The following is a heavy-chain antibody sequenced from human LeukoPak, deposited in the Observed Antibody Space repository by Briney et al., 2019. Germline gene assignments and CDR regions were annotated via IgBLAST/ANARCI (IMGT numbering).Heavy chain of an antibody. D-gene: IGHD5-18*01. Sequence: GGSLRLSCAASGFTFDDYAMHWVRQAPGKGLEWVSGISWNSGSIGYADSVKGRFTISRDNAKNSLYLQMNSLRAEDTAVYYCAREEYTAVSTAMDQYYYYYYMVVWGKGTTVTVSS. CDR1: GFTFDDYA. J-gene: IGHJ6*03. CDR2: ISWNSGSI. CDR3: AREEYTAVSTAMDQYYYYYYMVV. V-gene: IGHV3-9*01.